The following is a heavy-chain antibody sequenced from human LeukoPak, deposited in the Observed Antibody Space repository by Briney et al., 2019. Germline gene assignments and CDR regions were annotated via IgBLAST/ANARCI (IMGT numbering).Heavy chain of an antibody. D-gene: IGHD2-2*01. CDR2: IKQDGSEK. CDR1: GFTFSSHW. CDR3: ARDQHTRYCSSTSCYFDYYYGMDV. V-gene: IGHV3-7*01. Sequence: GGSLRLSCAASGFTFSSHWMSWVRQAPGKGLEWLANIKQDGSEKYYVDSVKGRFTISGDNAKNSLYLKMNSLRAEDTAVYYCARDQHTRYCSSTSCYFDYYYGMDVWGQGTTVTVSS. J-gene: IGHJ6*02.